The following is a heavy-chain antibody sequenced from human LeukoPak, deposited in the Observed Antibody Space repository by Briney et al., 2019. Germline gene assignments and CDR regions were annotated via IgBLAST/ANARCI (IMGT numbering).Heavy chain of an antibody. D-gene: IGHD1-14*01. CDR2: IEPDGKEK. CDR1: GFSFSRTW. J-gene: IGHJ4*01. V-gene: IGHV3-7*01. CDR3: ARAYN. Sequence: PSGSLTLTCAASGFSFSRTWMSWVRQAPGKGPEWVANIEPDGKEKGYVNSVRGRFTISRDNAKNSLSLEMNSLRVEDTAVYYCARAYNWGDGALVTVSS.